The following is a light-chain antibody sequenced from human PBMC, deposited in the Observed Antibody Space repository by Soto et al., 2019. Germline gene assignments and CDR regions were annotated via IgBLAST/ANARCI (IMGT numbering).Light chain of an antibody. CDR2: GAS. J-gene: IGKJ2*01. Sequence: EIVITQSPATLSVSPGERATLSCRASQSVSSNLAWYQQKHGQAPRLLIYGASTRATGIPARFSGSGSGTEFTLTISSMQSEDFAVYYCQQYNNWPPGVMYTFGQGTKLEIK. CDR1: QSVSSN. CDR3: QQYNNWPPGVMYT. V-gene: IGKV3-15*01.